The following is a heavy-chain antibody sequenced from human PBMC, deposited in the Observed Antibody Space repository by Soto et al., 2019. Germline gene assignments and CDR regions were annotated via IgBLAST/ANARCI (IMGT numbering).Heavy chain of an antibody. D-gene: IGHD1-1*01. Sequence: PSETLSLTCTVSGASISGYYWSWIRKSAGKGLEWIGRIYATGTTDYNPSLKSRVMMSVDTSKKQFSLKLRSVTAADTAVYYCVRDGTKTLRDWFDPWGQGISVTVSS. CDR1: GASISGYY. J-gene: IGHJ5*02. CDR3: VRDGTKTLRDWFDP. CDR2: IYATGTT. V-gene: IGHV4-4*07.